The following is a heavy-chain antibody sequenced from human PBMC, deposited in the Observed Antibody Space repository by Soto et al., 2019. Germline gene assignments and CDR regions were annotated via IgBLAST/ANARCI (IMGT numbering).Heavy chain of an antibody. D-gene: IGHD4-17*01. V-gene: IGHV1-8*02. CDR3: ARGTTVDFDY. J-gene: IGHJ4*02. Sequence: GASVKVSCKASGYTFTSYGISWVRQAPGQGLEWMGWMNANSGNTDYAQKFQGRVTMTRNTSISTAYMELSSLRSEDTAVYYCARGTTVDFDYWGQGTLVTVSS. CDR1: GYTFTSYG. CDR2: MNANSGNT.